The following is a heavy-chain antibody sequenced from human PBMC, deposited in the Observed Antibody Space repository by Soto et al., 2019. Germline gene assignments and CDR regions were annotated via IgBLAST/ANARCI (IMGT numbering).Heavy chain of an antibody. Sequence: GGSLRLSCAASGFTFSSYAMSWVRQAPGKGLEWVSAISGSGGHTYYADSVEGRFTISRDNSKNTLYLQMNSLRAEDTAVYYCARDQADYRGGWPLDYWGQGTLVTVSS. V-gene: IGHV3-23*01. J-gene: IGHJ4*02. CDR1: GFTFSSYA. CDR3: ARDQADYRGGWPLDY. D-gene: IGHD6-19*01. CDR2: ISGSGGHT.